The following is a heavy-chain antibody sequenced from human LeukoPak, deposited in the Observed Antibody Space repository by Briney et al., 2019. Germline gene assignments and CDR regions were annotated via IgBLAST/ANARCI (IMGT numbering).Heavy chain of an antibody. Sequence: SETLSLTCTVSGNSISSGDNYWSWIRQPAGKGLEWIGYIYYSGSTNYNPSLKSRVTISVDTSKNQFSLKLSSVTAADTAVYYCARGKTGWAYYFDYWGQGTLVTVSS. CDR2: IYYSGST. CDR1: GNSISSGDNY. CDR3: ARGKTGWAYYFDY. V-gene: IGHV4-61*10. J-gene: IGHJ4*02. D-gene: IGHD6-19*01.